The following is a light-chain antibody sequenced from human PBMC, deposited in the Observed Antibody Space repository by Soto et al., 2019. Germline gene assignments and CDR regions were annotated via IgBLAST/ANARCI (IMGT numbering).Light chain of an antibody. CDR3: HQFGYSPRT. Sequence: IMLTMNPCTLRWSAGESATLSCRASQTVNSDYLAWFQQRPGQAPRLLIFATSRRATGIPDRFSESGSRRYFHLAFRSLEPEDCAVYYCHQFGYSPRTFGQGTKVDIK. CDR2: ATS. CDR1: QTVNSDY. J-gene: IGKJ1*01. V-gene: IGKV3-20*01.